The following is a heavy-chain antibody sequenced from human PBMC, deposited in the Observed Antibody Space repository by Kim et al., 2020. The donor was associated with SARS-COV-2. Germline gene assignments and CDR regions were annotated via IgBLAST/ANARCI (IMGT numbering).Heavy chain of an antibody. J-gene: IGHJ4*02. CDR3: AREDYYDSSGTNDY. V-gene: IGHV3-30*04. CDR1: GFTFSSYA. Sequence: GGSLRLSCAASGFTFSSYAMHWVRQAPGKGLEWVAVISYDGSNKYYADSVKGRFTISRDNSKNTLYLQMNSLRAEDTAVYYCAREDYYDSSGTNDYWGQG. D-gene: IGHD3-22*01. CDR2: ISYDGSNK.